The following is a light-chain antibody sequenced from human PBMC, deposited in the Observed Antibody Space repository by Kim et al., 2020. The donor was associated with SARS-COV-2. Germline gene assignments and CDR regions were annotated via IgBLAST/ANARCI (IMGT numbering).Light chain of an antibody. CDR2: RNN. J-gene: IGLJ3*02. Sequence: GQRLTISCSGSTPDIGSNYVYWYQQVPGTAPKLLIYRNNQRPSGVPDRFSVSKSGTSASLAISGLRSGDEADYYCATWDDSLNGPVFGGGTQLTVL. CDR3: ATWDDSLNGPV. CDR1: TPDIGSNY. V-gene: IGLV1-47*01.